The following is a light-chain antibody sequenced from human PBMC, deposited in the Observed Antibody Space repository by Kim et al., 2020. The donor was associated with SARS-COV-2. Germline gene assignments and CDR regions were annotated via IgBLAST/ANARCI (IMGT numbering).Light chain of an antibody. CDR3: QQYGSYWT. CDR1: QNINSQ. CDR2: KAS. J-gene: IGKJ1*01. V-gene: IGKV1-5*03. Sequence: GDGVTITCRASQNINSQLAWYQQKPGKAPKLLIYKASNLEGGVPSRFSGSGYGTEFTLTITSLQPDDFATYYCQQYGSYWTFGQGTKVDI.